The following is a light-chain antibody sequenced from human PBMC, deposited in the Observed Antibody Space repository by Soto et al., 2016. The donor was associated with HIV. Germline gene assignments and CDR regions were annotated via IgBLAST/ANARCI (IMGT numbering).Light chain of an antibody. J-gene: IGKJ4*01. CDR3: QQSYDTPYT. V-gene: IGKV1-39*01. CDR2: GAS. CDR1: PGISSY. Sequence: DIQMTQSPSSLSASVGDRVTITCRASPGISSYLNWYQQKVGKAPKLLIYGASTLQSGIPSRFSGSGSGTDFTLTISSLQPEDFATYYCQQSYDTPYTFGGGTKVEIK.